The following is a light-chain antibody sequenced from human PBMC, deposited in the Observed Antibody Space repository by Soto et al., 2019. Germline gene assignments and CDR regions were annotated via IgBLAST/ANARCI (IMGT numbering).Light chain of an antibody. V-gene: IGKV1-39*01. J-gene: IGKJ2*01. CDR3: QQSYSTPHT. Sequence: DIQMTQSPSSLSASVGDTVTLTCRASQSISSFLNWYHHKPGKAPKILIYGASSLQSGVPSRFSGSGSGTDFTLTISSLQPEDFATYYCQQSYSTPHTFGQGTKLEI. CDR1: QSISSF. CDR2: GAS.